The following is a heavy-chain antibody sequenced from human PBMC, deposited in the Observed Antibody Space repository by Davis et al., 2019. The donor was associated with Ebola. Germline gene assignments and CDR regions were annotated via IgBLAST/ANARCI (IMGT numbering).Heavy chain of an antibody. J-gene: IGHJ3*02. CDR3: ARPISMVQGGVFDI. Sequence: SVKVSCKTSGATFSSYAINWVRQAPGQGLEWMGGIIPILGTADYAQKFQGRLTITADESTSTVYMELRSLISEDMAVYYCARPISMVQGGVFDIWGQGTMVTVSS. CDR1: GATFSSYA. CDR2: IIPILGTA. V-gene: IGHV1-69*13. D-gene: IGHD3-10*01.